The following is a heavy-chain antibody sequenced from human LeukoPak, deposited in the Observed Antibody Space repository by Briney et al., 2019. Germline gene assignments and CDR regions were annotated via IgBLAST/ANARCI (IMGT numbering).Heavy chain of an antibody. V-gene: IGHV3-23*01. J-gene: IGHJ3*02. Sequence: GGSLRLSCAASGFTFSSYAMSWVRQAPGKGLEWVSAISGSGGSTYYADSVKGRFTISGDNSKNTLYLQMNSLRAEDTAVYYCAKDWGSSSGHDAFDIWGQGTMVTVSS. D-gene: IGHD6-13*01. CDR1: GFTFSSYA. CDR3: AKDWGSSSGHDAFDI. CDR2: ISGSGGST.